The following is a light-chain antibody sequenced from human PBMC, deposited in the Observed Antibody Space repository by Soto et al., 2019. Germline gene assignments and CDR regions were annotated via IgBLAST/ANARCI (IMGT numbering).Light chain of an antibody. V-gene: IGKV3-11*01. CDR3: QHRSNWPRYT. CDR1: QSVSSY. J-gene: IGKJ2*01. CDR2: DAS. Sequence: EIVLTQSPATLSLSPGERATISCRASQSVSSYLAWYQQKPGQAPRLLIFDASSRATGIPARFSGSGSCTDFTLTIRSLEPEDLAVYYCQHRSNWPRYTFSQGTNLEIK.